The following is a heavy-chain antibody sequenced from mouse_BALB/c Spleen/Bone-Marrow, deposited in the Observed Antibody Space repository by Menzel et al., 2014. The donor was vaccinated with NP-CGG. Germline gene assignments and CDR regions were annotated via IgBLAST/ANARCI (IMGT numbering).Heavy chain of an antibody. CDR3: ARGTTALRYFDV. CDR2: INGGSNTI. CDR1: GFTFSSFG. Sequence: EVNVVESGGGLVQPGGSRKLSCAASGFTFSSFGMHWIRQAPEKGLEWVAYINGGSNTIYYADTVKGRFTISRDNPKNTLFLQMTSLRSEDTAMYFGARGTTALRYFDVWGAGTTVTVSS. J-gene: IGHJ1*01. V-gene: IGHV5-17*02. D-gene: IGHD1-2*01.